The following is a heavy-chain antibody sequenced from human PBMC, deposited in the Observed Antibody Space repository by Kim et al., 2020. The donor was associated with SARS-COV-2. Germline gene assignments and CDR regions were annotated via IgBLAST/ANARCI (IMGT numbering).Heavy chain of an antibody. CDR3: ARTPRLAWQSWGYVDY. CDR1: GGSITNNY. D-gene: IGHD6-13*01. J-gene: IGHJ4*02. Sequence: SETLSLTCTVSGGSITNNYWSWIRQPPGKGLEWIGYIYYSGSTNYNPSLRSRATISLDTSRSQFSLKLDSVTAADTALYYCARTPRLAWQSWGYVDYWVQ. CDR2: IYYSGST. V-gene: IGHV4-59*13.